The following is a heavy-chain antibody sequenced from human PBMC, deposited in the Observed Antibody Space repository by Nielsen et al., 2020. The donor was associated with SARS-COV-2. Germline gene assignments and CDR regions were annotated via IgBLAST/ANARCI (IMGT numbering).Heavy chain of an antibody. CDR1: GGSISSYY. Sequence: SETLSLTCTASGGSISSYYWSWICQPPGKGLEWIGSISYSGSTYYNPSLKSRVTISVDTSKNQFSLKLTSVTAADTAVYYCASQVGTWIAARPNYYYGMDVWGQGTTVTVSS. J-gene: IGHJ6*02. CDR3: ASQVGTWIAARPNYYYGMDV. CDR2: ISYSGST. D-gene: IGHD6-6*01. V-gene: IGHV4-39*01.